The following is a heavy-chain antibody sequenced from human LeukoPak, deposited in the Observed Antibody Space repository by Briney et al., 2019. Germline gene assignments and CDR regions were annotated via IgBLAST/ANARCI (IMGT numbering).Heavy chain of an antibody. CDR1: GYTLTELS. Sequence: ASVKVSCKVSGYTLTELSMHWVRQAPGKGLEWMGGFDPEDGETIYAQKFQGRVTMTEDTSTDTAYMELSRLRSEDTAVYYCAAAGRFGDAFDIWGQGTMVTVSS. D-gene: IGHD3-10*01. J-gene: IGHJ3*02. CDR3: AAAGRFGDAFDI. CDR2: FDPEDGET. V-gene: IGHV1-24*01.